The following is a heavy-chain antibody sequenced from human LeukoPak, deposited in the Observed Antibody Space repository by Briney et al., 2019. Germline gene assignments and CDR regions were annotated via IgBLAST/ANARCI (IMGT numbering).Heavy chain of an antibody. CDR1: GGTFSSYA. CDR2: IIPIFGTA. CDR3: ARDGGSGLAFDI. Sequence: SVKVSCKASGGTFSSYAISWVRQAPGQGLEWMGGIIPIFGTANYAQKFQGRVTITADESTSTAYMELSSLRSEDTAVYYCARDGGSGLAFDIWGQGTMVTVSS. D-gene: IGHD3-16*01. V-gene: IGHV1-69*13. J-gene: IGHJ3*02.